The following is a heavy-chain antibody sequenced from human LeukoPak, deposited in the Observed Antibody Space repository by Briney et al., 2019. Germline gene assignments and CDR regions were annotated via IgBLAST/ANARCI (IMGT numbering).Heavy chain of an antibody. CDR2: IYYSGST. CDR3: AREYYDFWSGYYGWSSWFDP. Sequence: SEALCLTCAVSGGSISSHYWSWIRQPPGEGLWWVGYIYYSGSTNYNPSLKSRVTISVDTSKNQFSLKLSSVTAADTAVYYCAREYYDFWSGYYGWSSWFDPWGQGTLVTVS. V-gene: IGHV4-59*11. D-gene: IGHD3-3*01. CDR1: GGSISSHY. J-gene: IGHJ5*02.